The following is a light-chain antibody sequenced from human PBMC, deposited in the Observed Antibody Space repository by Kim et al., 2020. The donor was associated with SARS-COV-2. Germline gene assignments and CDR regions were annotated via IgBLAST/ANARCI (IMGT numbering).Light chain of an antibody. CDR1: QSISTY. J-gene: IGKJ2*01. Sequence: STRSASLGDRVTITCRASQSISTYLAWYQHKPGKAPRVLISKASSLQSGVPSRFSGSGSGTEFTLTISSLQPDDFATYYCQQYDNYFGQGTKLEIK. CDR3: QQYDNY. CDR2: KAS. V-gene: IGKV1-5*03.